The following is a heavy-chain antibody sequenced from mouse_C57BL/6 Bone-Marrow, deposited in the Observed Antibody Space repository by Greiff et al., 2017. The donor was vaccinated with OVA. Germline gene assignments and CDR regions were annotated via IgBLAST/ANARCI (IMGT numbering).Heavy chain of an antibody. CDR1: GYTFTSYG. V-gene: IGHV1-81*01. D-gene: IGHD2-5*01. CDR2: IYPRSGNP. CDR3: ARREAYYSNSSWFAY. J-gene: IGHJ3*01. Sequence: VQLQQSGAELARPGASVKLSCKASGYTFTSYGISWVKQRTGQGLEWIGEIYPRSGNPYYNEKFKGKATLTADKSSSTAYMELRSLTSEDSAVYFCARREAYYSNSSWFAYWGQGTLVTVSA.